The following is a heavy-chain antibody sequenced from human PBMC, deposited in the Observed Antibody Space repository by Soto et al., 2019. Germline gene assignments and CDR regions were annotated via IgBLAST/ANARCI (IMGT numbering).Heavy chain of an antibody. CDR2: ISGSGGST. CDR1: GFTFSSYA. D-gene: IGHD3-22*01. J-gene: IGHJ4*02. Sequence: GGSLRLSCAASGFTFSSYAMSWVRQAPGKGLEWVSAISGSGGSTYYADSVKGRFTISRDNSKNTLYLQMNSLRAEDTAVYYCAKAPITMIVVAITYFDYWGQGTLVTVSS. V-gene: IGHV3-23*01. CDR3: AKAPITMIVVAITYFDY.